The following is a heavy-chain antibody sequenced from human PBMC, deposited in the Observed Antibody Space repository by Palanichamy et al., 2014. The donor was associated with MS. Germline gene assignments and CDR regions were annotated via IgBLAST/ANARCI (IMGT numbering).Heavy chain of an antibody. D-gene: IGHD6-19*01. CDR2: ISGSGGNT. CDR1: IHLSSYA. CDR3: AKDYRVYIAVTGDD. V-gene: IGHV3-23*01. J-gene: IGHJ4*02. Sequence: EVQLLEVWGRLGTAWGVPETLLCSLWIHLSSYAMSWVRQAPGKGLEWVSAISGSGGNTYYAGSVKGRFTISRDNSKNTLYLQMNSLRAEDTAVYYCAKDYRVYIAVTGDDWGQGTLVTVSS.